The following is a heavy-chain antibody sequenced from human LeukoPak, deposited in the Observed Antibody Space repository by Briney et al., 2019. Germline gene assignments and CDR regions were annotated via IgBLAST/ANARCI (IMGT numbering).Heavy chain of an antibody. Sequence: PSETLSLTCTVSGGSISSGSYYWSWIRQPAGKGLEWIGRIYTSGSTNYNPSLKSRVTISVDTSKNQFSLKLSSVTAADTAVYYCARTNYCSGGSCIWGLVDYWGQGTLVAVSS. V-gene: IGHV4-61*02. CDR2: IYTSGST. CDR1: GGSISSGSYY. D-gene: IGHD2-15*01. J-gene: IGHJ4*02. CDR3: ARTNYCSGGSCIWGLVDY.